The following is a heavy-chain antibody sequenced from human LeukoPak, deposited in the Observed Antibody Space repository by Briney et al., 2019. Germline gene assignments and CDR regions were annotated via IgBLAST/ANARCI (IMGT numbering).Heavy chain of an antibody. CDR2: ISSSGST. Sequence: SETLSLTCTVSGDSISSGDYYWSWIRQPAGKGLEWIGRISSSGSTNYNPSLKSRVTISVDTSKNQFSLKLSSVTAADTAVYYCARVLWFGEWNWYFDLWGRGTLVTVSS. J-gene: IGHJ2*01. CDR1: GDSISSGDYY. V-gene: IGHV4-61*02. D-gene: IGHD3-10*01. CDR3: ARVLWFGEWNWYFDL.